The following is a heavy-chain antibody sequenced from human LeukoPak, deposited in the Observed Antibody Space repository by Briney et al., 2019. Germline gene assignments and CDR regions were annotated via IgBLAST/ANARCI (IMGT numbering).Heavy chain of an antibody. CDR2: IYYSGST. CDR1: GGSISSYY. D-gene: IGHD2-15*01. V-gene: IGHV4-59*08. CDR3: ARVVDGYFQH. Sequence: PSETLSLTCTVSGGSISSYYWSWIRQPPGKGLEWIGYIYYSGSTNYNPSLKSRVTISVDTSKSQFSLKLSSVTAADTAVYYCARVVDGYFQHWGQGTLVTVSS. J-gene: IGHJ1*01.